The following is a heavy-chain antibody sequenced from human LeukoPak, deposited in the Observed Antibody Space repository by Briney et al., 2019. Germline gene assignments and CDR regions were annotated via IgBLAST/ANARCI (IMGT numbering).Heavy chain of an antibody. D-gene: IGHD3-3*01. CDR2: ISGSGGST. Sequence: GGSLRLSCAASGFTFSSYAMSWVRQAPGKGLEWVSTISGSGGSTYYADSVKGRFTISRDNSNNTLYLQMNSLRAEDTAVYYCAKPAVVIIYNFDYWGQGTLVTVSS. V-gene: IGHV3-23*01. J-gene: IGHJ4*02. CDR3: AKPAVVIIYNFDY. CDR1: GFTFSSYA.